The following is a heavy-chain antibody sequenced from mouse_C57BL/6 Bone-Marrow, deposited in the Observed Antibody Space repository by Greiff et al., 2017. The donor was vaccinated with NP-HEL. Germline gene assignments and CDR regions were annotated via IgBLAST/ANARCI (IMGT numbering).Heavy chain of an antibody. CDR3: ARTLTTVVATGFDY. CDR2: IYPRSGNT. V-gene: IGHV1-81*01. J-gene: IGHJ2*01. CDR1: GYTFTSYG. Sequence: VQLQQSGAELVRPGASVKLSCKASGYTFTSYGISWVKQRTGQGLEWIGDIYPRSGNTYYNEKFKGKATLTADKSSSTAYLELRSLTSEDSAVYFCARTLTTVVATGFDYWGQGTTLTVSS. D-gene: IGHD1-1*01.